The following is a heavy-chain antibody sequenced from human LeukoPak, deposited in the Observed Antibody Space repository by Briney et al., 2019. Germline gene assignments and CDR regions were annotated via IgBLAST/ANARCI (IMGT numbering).Heavy chain of an antibody. V-gene: IGHV4-34*01. CDR1: GGSFSGYY. Sequence: PSETLSLTCAVYGGSFSGYYWSWIRQPPGKGLEWIGEINHSGSTNYNPSLKSRVTISVDTSKNQFSLKLSSVTAADTAVYYCARDRNDSSGYYYDYWGQGTLVTVSS. J-gene: IGHJ4*02. CDR2: INHSGST. CDR3: ARDRNDSSGYYYDY. D-gene: IGHD3-22*01.